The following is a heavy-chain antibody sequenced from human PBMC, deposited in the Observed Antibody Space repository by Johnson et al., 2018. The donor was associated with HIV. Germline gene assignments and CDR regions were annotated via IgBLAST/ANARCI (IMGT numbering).Heavy chain of an antibody. V-gene: IGHV3-7*01. D-gene: IGHD2-2*01. J-gene: IGHJ3*01. CDR3: ARVGYQLHDAFDL. CDR2: IKQDGSEK. Sequence: VQLVESGGGLVQPGGSLRLSCAASGFTFSSYWMSWVRQAPGKGLEWVANIKQDGSEKHYVDSVKGRFIISRDNAKNSLYLQMNSLRAEDTAVDYCARVGYQLHDAFDLWGQGTRVTVSS. CDR1: GFTFSSYW.